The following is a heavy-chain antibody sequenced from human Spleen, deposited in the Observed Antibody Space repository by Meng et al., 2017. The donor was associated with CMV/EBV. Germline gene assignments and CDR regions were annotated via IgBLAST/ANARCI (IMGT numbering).Heavy chain of an antibody. D-gene: IGHD2-21*01. CDR2: MNPNSGNT. Sequence: ASVKVSCKASGYTFTSYDINWVRQATGQGLEWMGWMNPNSGNTGYAQKFQGRVTITRNTSISTAYMELSSLRSEDTAVYYCARGGMENMFVGVIAHLYDYWGQGTLVTVSS. V-gene: IGHV1-8*03. CDR1: GYTFTSYD. J-gene: IGHJ4*02. CDR3: ARGGMENMFVGVIAHLYDY.